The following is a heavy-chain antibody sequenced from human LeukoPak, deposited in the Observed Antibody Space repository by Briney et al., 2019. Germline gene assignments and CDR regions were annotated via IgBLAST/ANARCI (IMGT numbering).Heavy chain of an antibody. J-gene: IGHJ3*01. CDR3: ARERGYDILDAFDV. V-gene: IGHV3-21*01. CDR2: MSSTRSSI. Sequence: GGSLRLSCAASGFTFSAYTMNWVRQAPGKGLEWVSSMSSTRSSIYYAGSVKGRFTISRDNANKSLYLQMNSLRPEDTAVYYCARERGYDILDAFDVWGQGTMVTVSS. CDR1: GFTFSAYT. D-gene: IGHD3-9*01.